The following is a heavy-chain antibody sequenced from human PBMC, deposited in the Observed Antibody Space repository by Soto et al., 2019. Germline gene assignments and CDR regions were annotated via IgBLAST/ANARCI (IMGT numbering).Heavy chain of an antibody. CDR1: GGSISSGGYY. D-gene: IGHD1-26*01. V-gene: IGHV4-31*03. CDR2: IYYSGST. CDR3: ARVRPREKYYFDY. J-gene: IGHJ4*02. Sequence: PSETLSLTCTVSGGSISSGGYYWSWIRQHPGKGLEWIGYIYYSGSTYYNPSLKSRVTISVDTSKNQFSLKLSSVTAADTAVYYCARVRPREKYYFDYWGQGTLDTVSS.